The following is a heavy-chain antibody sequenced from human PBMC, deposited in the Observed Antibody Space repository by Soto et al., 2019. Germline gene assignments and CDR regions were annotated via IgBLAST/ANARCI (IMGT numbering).Heavy chain of an antibody. CDR3: AHAGDYDLLTFDH. CDR2: IYWDDDK. Sequence: QITLKASGPTLVRPAQSLPLTCDVSGFSLCTYHMGVAWFRQSPGKALEWLALIYWDDDKRYSPSLKDRRAISKDTASNNAVLTITNIDPGDSATYFCAHAGDYDLLTFDHWGPGTLVTVSS. CDR1: GFSLCTYHMG. D-gene: IGHD4-17*01. V-gene: IGHV2-5*02. J-gene: IGHJ4*02.